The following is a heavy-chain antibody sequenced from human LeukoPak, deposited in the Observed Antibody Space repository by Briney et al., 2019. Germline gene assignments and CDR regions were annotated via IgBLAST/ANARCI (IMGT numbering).Heavy chain of an antibody. CDR1: GXTCW. CDR3: ARGYLTGTFDY. D-gene: IGHD1-1*01. J-gene: IGHJ4*02. Sequence: PGGSLRLSCAASGXTCWMHWFRQAPGKGLVWVSRINSDGSSTNYADSVKGRFTISRDNAKNTLYLQMNSLRAEDTAVYYCARGYLTGTFDYWGQGTLVTVSS. V-gene: IGHV3-74*01. CDR2: INSDGSST.